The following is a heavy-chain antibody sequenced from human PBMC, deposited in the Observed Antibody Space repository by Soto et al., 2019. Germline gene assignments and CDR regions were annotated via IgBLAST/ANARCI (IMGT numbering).Heavy chain of an antibody. J-gene: IGHJ4*02. Sequence: EVHLLDSGGGLVQPGGSLRLSCVASGFTFSTYAMSLVRQTPWKGLEWFSGIGGNRGTTRYADSVKGRFTISRDNSKNTVYLQMISLRIDATAVYYCAKTIYGGCDYWGRGTMVTVAS. CDR1: GFTFSTYA. CDR2: IGGNRGTT. CDR3: AKTIYGGCDY. V-gene: IGHV3-23*01. D-gene: IGHD5-12*01.